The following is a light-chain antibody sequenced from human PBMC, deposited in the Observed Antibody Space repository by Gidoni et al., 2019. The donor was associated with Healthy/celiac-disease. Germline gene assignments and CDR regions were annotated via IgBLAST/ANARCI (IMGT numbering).Light chain of an antibody. V-gene: IGKV1-5*01. CDR1: QSISSW. CDR3: QQYKSYSPT. CDR2: DAS. Sequence: DIQMTQSPSTLSASVGDRVTITCRASQSISSWLAWYQQKPGKAPKLLIYDASSLESGVPSRFSGSGSGTEFTLTISSLQPDDFATYYCQQYKSYSPTFGQGIKVEIK. J-gene: IGKJ1*01.